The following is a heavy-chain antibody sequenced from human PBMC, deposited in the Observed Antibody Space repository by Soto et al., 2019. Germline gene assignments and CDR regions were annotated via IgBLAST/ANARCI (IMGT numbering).Heavy chain of an antibody. CDR3: AKDSSVTASGSGGWFDP. Sequence: QVQLVESGGGVVQPGRSLRLSCAASGFDFNTYGLHWVRQAPGKGLEWVAAISFDGGSQYYADSVKGRFTISRDKSKITLYLQMNSLGAEDTATYFCAKDSSVTASGSGGWFDPWGPGTLVIVSS. D-gene: IGHD1-26*01. CDR1: GFDFNTYG. CDR2: ISFDGGSQ. J-gene: IGHJ5*02. V-gene: IGHV3-30*18.